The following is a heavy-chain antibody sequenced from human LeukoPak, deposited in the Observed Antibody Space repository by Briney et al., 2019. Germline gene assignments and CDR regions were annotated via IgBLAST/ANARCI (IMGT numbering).Heavy chain of an antibody. CDR3: ARAVAGRGIDY. J-gene: IGHJ4*02. CDR2: IYYSGST. CDR1: GGSISSYY. V-gene: IGHV4-59*12. D-gene: IGHD6-19*01. Sequence: SETLSLTCTVSGGSISSYYWSWIRQPPGKGLEWIGYIYYSGSTNYNPSLKSRVTISVDTSKNQFSLKLSSVTAADTAVYYCARAVAGRGIDYWGQGTQVTVSS.